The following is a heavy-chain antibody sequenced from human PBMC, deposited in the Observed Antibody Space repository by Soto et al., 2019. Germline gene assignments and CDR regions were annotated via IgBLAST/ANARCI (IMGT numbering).Heavy chain of an antibody. CDR3: INYGGHSRGYAYIQN. J-gene: IGHJ1*01. D-gene: IGHD4-17*01. CDR1: GITRSSYG. Sequence: EVQRLEFGGGRKPPGKSLTPSCAASGITRSSYGMRWVRQALGKGLACVSAISGSSDAHYADSVKDRFTISRDNSRSTWYLAMNSLRAHDTAVYYCINYGGHSRGYAYIQNWGQGTLVIVYS. CDR2: ISGSSDA. V-gene: IGHV3-23*01.